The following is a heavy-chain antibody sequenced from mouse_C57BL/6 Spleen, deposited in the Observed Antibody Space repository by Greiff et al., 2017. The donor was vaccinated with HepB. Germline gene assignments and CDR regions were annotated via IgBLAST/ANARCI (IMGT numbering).Heavy chain of an antibody. J-gene: IGHJ2*01. V-gene: IGHV5-16*01. CDR2: INYDGSST. D-gene: IGHD1-1*01. Sequence: EVQVVESEGGLVQPGSSMKLSCTASGFTFSDYYMAWVRQVPEKGLEWVANINYDGSSTYYLDSLKSRFIISRDNAKNILYLQMSSLKSEDTATYYCARVLLRYPYYFDYWGQGTTLTVSS. CDR1: GFTFSDYY. CDR3: ARVLLRYPYYFDY.